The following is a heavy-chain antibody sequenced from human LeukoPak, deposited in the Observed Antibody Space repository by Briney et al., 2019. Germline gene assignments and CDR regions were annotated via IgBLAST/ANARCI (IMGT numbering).Heavy chain of an antibody. J-gene: IGHJ4*02. Sequence: GRSLRLSCTASGFTFGDYAMSWFRQAPGKGLEWAGFIRSKAYGGTTEYAASVKGRFTISRDDSKSIAYLQMNSLKTEDTAVYYCTRDLENCSGGSCLDYWGQGTLVTVSS. CDR1: GFTFGDYA. CDR3: TRDLENCSGGSCLDY. D-gene: IGHD2-15*01. V-gene: IGHV3-49*03. CDR2: IRSKAYGGTT.